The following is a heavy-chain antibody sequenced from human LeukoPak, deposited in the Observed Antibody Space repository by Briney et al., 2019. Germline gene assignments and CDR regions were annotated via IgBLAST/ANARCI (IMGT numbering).Heavy chain of an antibody. CDR1: GFTFSSYG. CDR2: ITYDGNNK. J-gene: IGHJ4*02. V-gene: IGHV3-30*03. Sequence: LPGGSLRLSCAASGFTFSSYGMHWVRQAPGKGLEWVGVITYDGNNKYYADSVKGRFTFSRDNSKNTLHLQTNSLRAEDTAVYYCASGGGSSSWSDYWGQGTLVTVSS. D-gene: IGHD6-13*01. CDR3: ASGGGSSSWSDY.